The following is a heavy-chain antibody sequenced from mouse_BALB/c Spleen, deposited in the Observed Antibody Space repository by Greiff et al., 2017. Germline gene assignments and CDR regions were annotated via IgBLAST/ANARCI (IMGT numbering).Heavy chain of an antibody. V-gene: IGHV5-17*02. Sequence: EVHLVESGGGLVQPGGSRKLSCAASGFTFSSFGMHWVRQAPEKGLEWVAYISSGSSTIYYADTVKGRFTISRDNPKNTLFLQMTSLRSEDTAMYYCARPYGNSEAWFAYWGQGTLVTVSA. D-gene: IGHD2-1*01. J-gene: IGHJ3*01. CDR3: ARPYGNSEAWFAY. CDR2: ISSGSSTI. CDR1: GFTFSSFG.